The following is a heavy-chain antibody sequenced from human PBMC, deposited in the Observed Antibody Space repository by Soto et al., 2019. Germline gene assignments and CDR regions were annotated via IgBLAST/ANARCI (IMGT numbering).Heavy chain of an antibody. Sequence: SETLSLTCTVSGGSISSYYWSWIRQPPGKGLEWIGYIYYSGSTNYNPSLKSRVTISVDTSKNQFSLKLSSVTAADTAVYYCARHPYYYGSGSYSVNDAFDIWGQGTMVNVSS. CDR2: IYYSGST. V-gene: IGHV4-59*08. CDR1: GGSISSYY. J-gene: IGHJ3*02. D-gene: IGHD3-10*01. CDR3: ARHPYYYGSGSYSVNDAFDI.